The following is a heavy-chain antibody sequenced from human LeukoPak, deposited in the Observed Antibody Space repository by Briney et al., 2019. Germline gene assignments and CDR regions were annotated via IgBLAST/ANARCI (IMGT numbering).Heavy chain of an antibody. D-gene: IGHD2-15*01. CDR1: GFSITTDGVG. J-gene: IGHJ4*02. V-gene: IGHV2-5*02. Sequence: SGPTLVNPTQTLPLTCTVTGFSITTDGVGVGWIRQAPGKALEWLAIIFWDGDRRYNSSLRSRLTITSDNSRNQVVLIMTNMDPVHTATYFCAHSLRRPSCSGGNCYYFDYWGQGTLVTVSS. CDR2: IFWDGDR. CDR3: AHSLRRPSCSGGNCYYFDY.